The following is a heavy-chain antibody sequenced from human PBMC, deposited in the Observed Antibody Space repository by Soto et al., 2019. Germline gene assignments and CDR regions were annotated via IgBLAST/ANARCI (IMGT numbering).Heavy chain of an antibody. Sequence: GGSLRRSCAASGFTFSSYAMHWVRQAPGKGLEWVAVISYDGSNKYYADSVKGRFTISRDNSKNTLYLQMNSLRAEDTAVYYCARVRQGYYYYGMDVWGQGTTVTVSS. CDR3: ARVRQGYYYYGMDV. J-gene: IGHJ6*02. CDR1: GFTFSSYA. CDR2: ISYDGSNK. V-gene: IGHV3-30-3*01.